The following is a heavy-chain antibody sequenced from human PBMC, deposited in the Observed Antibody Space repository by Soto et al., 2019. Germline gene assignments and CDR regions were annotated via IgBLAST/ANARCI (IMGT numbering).Heavy chain of an antibody. Sequence: SETLYVTSTVSDGSISTYFCNWIRQPAGKGLEWIGRIDNSGNTNYNPSLKSRVTMSADTSRNQFSLKLNSVTAADTAVYYCARGGQDFWSGPFDYWGQGALVTVSS. CDR1: DGSISTYF. V-gene: IGHV4-4*07. D-gene: IGHD3-3*01. CDR2: IDNSGNT. CDR3: ARGGQDFWSGPFDY. J-gene: IGHJ4*02.